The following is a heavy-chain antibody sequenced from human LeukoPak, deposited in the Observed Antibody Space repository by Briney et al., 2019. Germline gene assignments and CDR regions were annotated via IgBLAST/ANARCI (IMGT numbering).Heavy chain of an antibody. CDR3: AREVQNNWSDFDY. CDR2: TSSSGNNT. Sequence: AGGSLRLSCAASGFTFNSYAMNWVRQAPGKGLEWVSTTSSSGNNTYYTDSVKGRFTISRDNSKNTLFLQMNSLRVDDTAVYYCAREVQNNWSDFDYWGQGTLVTVSS. D-gene: IGHD1-20*01. CDR1: GFTFNSYA. V-gene: IGHV3-23*01. J-gene: IGHJ4*02.